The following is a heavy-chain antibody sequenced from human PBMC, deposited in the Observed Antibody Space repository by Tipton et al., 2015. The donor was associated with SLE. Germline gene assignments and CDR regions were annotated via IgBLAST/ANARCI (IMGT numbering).Heavy chain of an antibody. CDR3: ARFVDGY. CDR2: IYYSGST. Sequence: TLSLTCAVYGGSFSGYYWSWIRQPPGKGLEWIGYIYYSGSTNYNPSLKSRVTISVDTSKDQFSLKLSSVTAADTAVYYCARFVDGYWGQGTLVTVSS. D-gene: IGHD3/OR15-3a*01. CDR1: GGSFSGYY. J-gene: IGHJ4*02. V-gene: IGHV4-59*08.